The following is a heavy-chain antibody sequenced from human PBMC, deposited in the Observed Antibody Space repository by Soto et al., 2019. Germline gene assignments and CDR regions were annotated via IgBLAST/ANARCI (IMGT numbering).Heavy chain of an antibody. CDR1: GFTFSSYG. D-gene: IGHD1-7*01. CDR2: SSATGAGT. Sequence: EVQLLDSGGGLVQPGGSLRLSCAASGFTFSSYGMTWVRQAPGKGLEWVSFSSATGAGTYYADSVKGRFTISRDNSKNTLYLQMTSLIADDTAVYYCAKDRRAGGNYGFYSDFWGQGALVIVSS. J-gene: IGHJ4*02. V-gene: IGHV3-23*01. CDR3: AKDRRAGGNYGFYSDF.